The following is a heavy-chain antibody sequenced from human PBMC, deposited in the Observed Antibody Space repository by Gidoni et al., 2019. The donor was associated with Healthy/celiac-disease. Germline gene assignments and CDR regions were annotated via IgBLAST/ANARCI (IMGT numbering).Heavy chain of an antibody. CDR1: GFTFSSDG. CDR3: AKEGYSSSWNDY. D-gene: IGHD6-13*01. V-gene: IGHV3-30*18. J-gene: IGHJ4*02. Sequence: QVQLVESGGGVVQPGRSLSLSCAASGFTFSSDGMHWVRQAPGKGLGWVAVISYDGSNKYYADSVKGRFTISRDNSKNTLYLQMNSLRAEDTAVYYCAKEGYSSSWNDYWGQGTLVTVSS. CDR2: ISYDGSNK.